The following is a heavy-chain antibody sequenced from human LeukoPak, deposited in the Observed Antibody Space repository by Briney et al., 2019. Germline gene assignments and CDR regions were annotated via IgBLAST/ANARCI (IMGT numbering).Heavy chain of an antibody. Sequence: GGSPRLSCTASGFTFSSYAMTWVRQAPGKGLEWVSSISGSAEITDYADSVKGRFAVSRDNSKSTLYLQLNSLRAEDTAKYYCAKLGDYFGSGRFSFFDYWGHGTLVTVSS. D-gene: IGHD3-10*01. CDR3: AKLGDYFGSGRFSFFDY. V-gene: IGHV3-23*01. J-gene: IGHJ4*01. CDR2: ISGSAEIT. CDR1: GFTFSSYA.